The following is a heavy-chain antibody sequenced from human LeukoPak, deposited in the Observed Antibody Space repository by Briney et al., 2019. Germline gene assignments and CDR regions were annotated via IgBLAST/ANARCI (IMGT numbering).Heavy chain of an antibody. Sequence: SETLSLTCTVSGGSISSYYWSWIRQPAGKGLEWIGRIYTSGSTNYNPSLKSRVTMSVDTSKNQFSLKLSSVTAADTAVYYCASCYYDSSGYYWVNWFDPWGQGTLVTVSS. D-gene: IGHD3-22*01. CDR3: ASCYYDSSGYYWVNWFDP. CDR1: GGSISSYY. V-gene: IGHV4-4*07. J-gene: IGHJ5*02. CDR2: IYTSGST.